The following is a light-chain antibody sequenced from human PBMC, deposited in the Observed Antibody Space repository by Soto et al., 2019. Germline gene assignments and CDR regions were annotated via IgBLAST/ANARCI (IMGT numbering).Light chain of an antibody. CDR3: QQHNSSPWT. CDR2: DVS. V-gene: IGKV1-5*01. CDR1: QTTGDW. Sequence: DSQMTQSHSALCAAVGDRVTMTCRASQTTGDWLAWYQQKPGKAPHLLIYDVSSLESGVPSRFSGRGSGTEFTLTIDGLQPDDFATYYCQQHNSSPWTFGQGSKVDIK. J-gene: IGKJ1*01.